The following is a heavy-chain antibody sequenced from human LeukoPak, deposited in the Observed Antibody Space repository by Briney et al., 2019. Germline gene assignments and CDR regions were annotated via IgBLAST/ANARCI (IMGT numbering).Heavy chain of an antibody. J-gene: IGHJ4*02. D-gene: IGHD2-15*01. CDR1: GFSFSSHD. V-gene: IGHV3-66*01. CDR2: IYSGGST. Sequence: GGSLRLSCATSGFSFSSHDMNWVRQAPGKGLEWVSVIYSGGSTYYADSVKGRFTISRDNSKNTLYLQMNSLRAEDTAVYYCASTQRGDYFDYWGQGTLVTVSS. CDR3: ASTQRGDYFDY.